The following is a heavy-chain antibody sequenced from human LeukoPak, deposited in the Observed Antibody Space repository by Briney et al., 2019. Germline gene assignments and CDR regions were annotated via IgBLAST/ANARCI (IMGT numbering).Heavy chain of an antibody. D-gene: IGHD3-3*01. V-gene: IGHV3-53*05. J-gene: IGHJ4*02. CDR1: GFTVSSNY. CDR3: AKVLPRRITIFGVVGY. Sequence: GGSLRLSCAASGFTVSSNYMSWVRQAPGKGLDWVSVIYSGGNTYYADSVKGRFTISRDNSKNTLYLQMNGLRAEDTAVYYCAKVLPRRITIFGVVGYWGQGTLVTVSS. CDR2: IYSGGNT.